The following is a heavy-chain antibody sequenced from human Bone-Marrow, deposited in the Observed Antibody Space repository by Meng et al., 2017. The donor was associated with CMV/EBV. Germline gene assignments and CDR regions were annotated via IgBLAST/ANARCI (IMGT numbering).Heavy chain of an antibody. Sequence: GGSLRLSCAASGFTFSTYAMTWVRLAPGKGLEWVSETTGSGGDTYYADSVRGRFTISRDNAKNTLYLQMNSLRAEDTAVYYCAREPSRGMDVWGQGTTVTVSS. V-gene: IGHV3-23*01. J-gene: IGHJ6*02. CDR3: AREPSRGMDV. CDR1: GFTFSTYA. CDR2: TTGSGGDT.